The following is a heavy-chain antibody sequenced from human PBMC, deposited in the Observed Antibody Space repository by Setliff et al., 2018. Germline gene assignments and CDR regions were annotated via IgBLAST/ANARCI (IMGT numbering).Heavy chain of an antibody. CDR2: IRYDGSNK. Sequence: GGSLRLSCAASGFIFRSYAMHWVRQAPGKGLEWVAFIRYDGSNKYYADSVRGRFTISRDISKNTLYLQMNSLRPEDTAVYYCARGGDYCGGECYIPPPDSYWGQGTLVTVSS. V-gene: IGHV3-30*02. D-gene: IGHD2-21*01. CDR3: ARGGDYCGGECYIPPPDSY. CDR1: GFIFRSYA. J-gene: IGHJ4*02.